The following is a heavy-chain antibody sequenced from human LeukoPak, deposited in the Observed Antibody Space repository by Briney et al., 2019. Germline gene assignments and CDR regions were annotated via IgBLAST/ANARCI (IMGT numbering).Heavy chain of an antibody. CDR1: GFSFSSYA. CDR2: ISYDGSNK. V-gene: IGHV3-30-3*01. D-gene: IGHD3-16*01. J-gene: IGHJ4*02. CDR3: ATEGEAGYAYLW. Sequence: GGSLRLSCAASGFSFSSYAMHWVRQAPGKGLEWVAVISYDGSNKYYADSVKGRFTISRDNSKNTLYLQMNSLRAEDTAVYYCATEGEAGYAYLWWGQGSLVTVSS.